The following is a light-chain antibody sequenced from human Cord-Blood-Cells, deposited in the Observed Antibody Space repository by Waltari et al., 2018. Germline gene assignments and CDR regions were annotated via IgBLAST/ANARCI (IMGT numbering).Light chain of an antibody. CDR1: QSLLHSNGYNS. J-gene: IGKJ4*01. CDR3: MQALQTPRS. V-gene: IGKV2-28*01. Sequence: DIVMTQSPLSLPVTPGEPASTSSRSSQSLLHSNGYNSLDWYLQKPGQSPQLLIYLGTNRASGVPDRFSGRGSGTDFTLKISRAEAEDVGVYYCMQALQTPRSFGGGTKVEIK. CDR2: LGT.